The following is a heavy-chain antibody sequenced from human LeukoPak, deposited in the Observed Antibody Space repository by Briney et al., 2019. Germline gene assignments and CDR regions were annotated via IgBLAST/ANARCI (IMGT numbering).Heavy chain of an antibody. CDR3: AKRLGNFVVVPAGTFDY. Sequence: GGSLRLSCAASGFTFRSNAMNWVRQAPGKGLEWVAAISGDGDSTYYADFVKGRFTISRDNFGNTVFLQMNSLWAGDTAVYYCAKRLGNFVVVPAGTFDYWGQGTLVTVSS. J-gene: IGHJ4*02. CDR1: GFTFRSNA. V-gene: IGHV3-23*01. CDR2: ISGDGDST. D-gene: IGHD2-15*01.